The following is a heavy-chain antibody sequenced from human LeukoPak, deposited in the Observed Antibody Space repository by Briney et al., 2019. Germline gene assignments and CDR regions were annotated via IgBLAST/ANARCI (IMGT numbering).Heavy chain of an antibody. V-gene: IGHV4-61*02. CDR1: GDSVSSDSYW. CDR2: VSSSGST. CDR3: ARDLHSSSPG. Sequence: PSETLSLTCTVSGDSVSSDSYWWSWIRQPAGKGLEWIGRVSSSGSTNYNPSLKSRVTISLDTSKNHFSLKVTSVTAADTAVYYCARDLHSSSPGWGQGTLVTVSS. J-gene: IGHJ4*02. D-gene: IGHD6-6*01.